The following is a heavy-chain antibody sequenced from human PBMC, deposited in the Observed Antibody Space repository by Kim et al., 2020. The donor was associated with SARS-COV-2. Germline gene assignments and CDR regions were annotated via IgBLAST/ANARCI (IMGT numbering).Heavy chain of an antibody. J-gene: IGHJ4*02. Sequence: ASVKVSCKASGYTFTSYAMHWVRQAPGQRLEWMGWINAGNGNTKYSQKFQGRVTITRDTSASTAYMELSSLRSEDTAVYYCARGDGIVGATIPFDYWGQGTLVTVSS. CDR2: INAGNGNT. D-gene: IGHD1-26*01. V-gene: IGHV1-3*01. CDR1: GYTFTSYA. CDR3: ARGDGIVGATIPFDY.